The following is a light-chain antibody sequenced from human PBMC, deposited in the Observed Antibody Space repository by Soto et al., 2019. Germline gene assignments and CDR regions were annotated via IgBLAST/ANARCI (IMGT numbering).Light chain of an antibody. J-gene: IGLJ2*01. Sequence: QSVLTQPPSVSAAPGQKVTISGSGSSSNIGNNYVSWYQQLPGTAPKLLIYENNKRPSGIPDRFSGSKSGTSATLGITGLQTGDEADYYCGTWDSSLSAVFGGGTKLTVL. CDR3: GTWDSSLSAV. CDR1: SSNIGNNY. V-gene: IGLV1-51*02. CDR2: ENN.